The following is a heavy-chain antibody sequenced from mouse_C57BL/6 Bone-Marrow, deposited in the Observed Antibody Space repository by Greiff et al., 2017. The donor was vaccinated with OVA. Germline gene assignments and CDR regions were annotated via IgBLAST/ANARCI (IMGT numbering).Heavy chain of an antibody. J-gene: IGHJ3*01. CDR3: LNLSRFAY. V-gene: IGHV1-85*01. Sequence: QVQLQQSGPELVKPGASVQLSCKASGYTFTSYDINWVKQRPGQGLEWIGWIYPRDGSTKYNEKFKGKATLTVDTSSSTAYMELHSLTSEDSAVYFCLNLSRFAYWGQGTLVTVSA. CDR2: IYPRDGST. CDR1: GYTFTSYD.